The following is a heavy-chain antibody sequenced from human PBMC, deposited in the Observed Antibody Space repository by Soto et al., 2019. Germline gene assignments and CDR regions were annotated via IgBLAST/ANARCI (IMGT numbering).Heavy chain of an antibody. V-gene: IGHV1-69*13. Sequence: ASVKVSCKASGGTFSSYAISWVRQAPGQGLEWMGGIIPIFGTANYAQKFQGRVTITADESTSTAYMELSSLRSEDTAVYYCARELSDYDFWSGYQSYGMDVWGQGTTVTVSS. CDR1: GGTFSSYA. D-gene: IGHD3-3*01. J-gene: IGHJ6*02. CDR2: IIPIFGTA. CDR3: ARELSDYDFWSGYQSYGMDV.